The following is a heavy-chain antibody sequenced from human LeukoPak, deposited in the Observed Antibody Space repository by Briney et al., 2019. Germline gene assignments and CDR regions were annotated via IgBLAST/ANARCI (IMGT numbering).Heavy chain of an antibody. D-gene: IGHD1-26*01. CDR3: AKERLTTTAFDY. J-gene: IGHJ4*02. Sequence: GGSLRLSCAASGFTFSNYAMNWVRQAPGKGLEWVSTISGGGISTYYADSVKGRFTISRDNSKNTLYLQVNSLRAEDTAVYYCAKERLTTTAFDYWGQGTLVTVSS. V-gene: IGHV3-23*01. CDR2: ISGGGIST. CDR1: GFTFSNYA.